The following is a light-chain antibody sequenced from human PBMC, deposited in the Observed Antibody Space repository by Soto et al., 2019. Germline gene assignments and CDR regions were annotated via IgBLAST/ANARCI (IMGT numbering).Light chain of an antibody. CDR1: SGHSSYA. CDR2: LNSVGSH. Sequence: QPVLTQSPSASASLGASVKLTCTLSSGHSSYAIAWHQQHPEKGPRYLMQLNSVGSHSKGDGIPDRFSGSSSGAERYLTISSLQSEDEADYYCQTWGTGIVVFGGGTKLTVL. V-gene: IGLV4-69*01. J-gene: IGLJ2*01. CDR3: QTWGTGIVV.